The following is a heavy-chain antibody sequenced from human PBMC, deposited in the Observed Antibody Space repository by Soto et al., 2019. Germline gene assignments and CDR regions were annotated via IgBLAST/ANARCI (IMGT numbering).Heavy chain of an antibody. J-gene: IGHJ3*02. D-gene: IGHD1-26*01. CDR1: GGTFSSYA. Sequence: ASVKVSCKASGGTFSSYAISWVRQAPGQGLEWMGGIIPIFGTANYAQKFQGRVTITADESTSTAYMELSSLRSEDTAVYYWALGRGELLHAFDIWGQGTMVTVSS. CDR2: IIPIFGTA. V-gene: IGHV1-69*13. CDR3: ALGRGELLHAFDI.